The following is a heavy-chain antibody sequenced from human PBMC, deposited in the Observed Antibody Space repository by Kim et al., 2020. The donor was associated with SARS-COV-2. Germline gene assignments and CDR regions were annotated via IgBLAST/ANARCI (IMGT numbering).Heavy chain of an antibody. V-gene: IGHV1-58*02. CDR2: IVVGSGNT. Sequence: SVKVSCKASGFTFTSSAMQWVRQARGQRLEWIGWIVVGSGNTNYAQKFQERVTITRDMSTSTAYMELSSLRSEDTAVYYCAADPRWRIAARLNRGRGDDAFDIWGQGTMVTVSS. CDR1: GFTFTSSA. CDR3: AADPRWRIAARLNRGRGDDAFDI. J-gene: IGHJ3*02. D-gene: IGHD6-6*01.